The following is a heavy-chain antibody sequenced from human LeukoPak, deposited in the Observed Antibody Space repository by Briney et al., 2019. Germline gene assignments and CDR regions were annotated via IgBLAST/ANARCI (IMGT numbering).Heavy chain of an antibody. J-gene: IGHJ4*02. Sequence: SETLSLTCTVSGYSISSGYDWGWIRQAPGKRLEWLGSISQSGSTYYNPSLKSRVTISVDTSKNQFSLKLSSVTAADTAVYYCAREFYGSGSHIFDYWGQGTLVTVSS. CDR1: GYSISSGYD. D-gene: IGHD3-10*01. CDR3: AREFYGSGSHIFDY. CDR2: ISQSGST. V-gene: IGHV4-38-2*02.